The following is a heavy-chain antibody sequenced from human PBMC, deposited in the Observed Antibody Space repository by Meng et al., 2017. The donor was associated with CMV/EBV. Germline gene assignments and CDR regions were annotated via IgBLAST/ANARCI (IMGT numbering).Heavy chain of an antibody. Sequence: GESLKISCAASGFTVSSNYMSWVRQAPGKGLEWVSYISSSGSTIYYADSVKGRFTISRDNAKNSLCLQMNSLRAEDTAVYYCARGQAPDFNYDFWRGAFDIWGQGTMVTVSS. J-gene: IGHJ3*02. D-gene: IGHD3-3*01. CDR1: GFTVSSNY. CDR2: ISSSGSTI. CDR3: ARGQAPDFNYDFWRGAFDI. V-gene: IGHV3-11*04.